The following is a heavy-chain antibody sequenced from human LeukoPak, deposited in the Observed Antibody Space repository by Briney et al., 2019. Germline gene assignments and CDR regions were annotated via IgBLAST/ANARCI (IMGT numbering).Heavy chain of an antibody. V-gene: IGHV3-48*02. CDR2: ISTSSNNI. J-gene: IGHJ4*02. D-gene: IGHD6-19*01. Sequence: GGSLRLSCVASGFTFRSYSMNWVRQAPGKGLEWISYISTSSNNIRYADSVKGRFTVSRDSAKNSLYLQMNSLRDDDTAVYYCASTPPCSSGWYPHFDYWGQGALVTVSS. CDR3: ASTPPCSSGWYPHFDY. CDR1: GFTFRSYS.